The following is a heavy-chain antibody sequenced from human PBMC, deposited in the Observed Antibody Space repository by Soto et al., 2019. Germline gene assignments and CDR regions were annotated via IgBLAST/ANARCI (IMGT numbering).Heavy chain of an antibody. CDR2: IYYSGST. CDR1: GGSISSGGYY. D-gene: IGHD3-22*01. Sequence: ASETLSLTSTVSGGSISSGGYYWNLIRQHPGKGLEWIGYIYYSGSTYYNPSLKSRVTISVDTSKNQFSLKLSSVTAADTAVYYCARGLISGYYLYDAFDIWGQGTMVTVSS. J-gene: IGHJ3*02. CDR3: ARGLISGYYLYDAFDI. V-gene: IGHV4-61*08.